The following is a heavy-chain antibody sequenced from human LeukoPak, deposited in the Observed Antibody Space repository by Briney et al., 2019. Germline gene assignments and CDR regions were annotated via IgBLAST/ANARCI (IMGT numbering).Heavy chain of an antibody. D-gene: IGHD3-22*01. CDR1: GFTFSDYN. CDR2: ISSSGSTI. J-gene: IGHJ4*02. Sequence: GRSLRLSCAASGFTFSDYNMSWIRQAPGKGLEWVSYISSSGSTIYYSDSVKGRFTISRDNAKNSLYLQMNSLRAEDTAVYYCARDDGDSSGYYYGHWGQGTLVTVSS. V-gene: IGHV3-11*04. CDR3: ARDDGDSSGYYYGH.